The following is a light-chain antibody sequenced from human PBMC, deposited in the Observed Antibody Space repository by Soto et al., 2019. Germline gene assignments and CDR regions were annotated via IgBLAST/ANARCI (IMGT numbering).Light chain of an antibody. CDR2: EVN. CDR1: SSDVGGNDY. J-gene: IGLJ1*01. V-gene: IGLV2-14*01. Sequence: QSVLTQPASVSGSPGQSVTISCTGASSDVGGNDYVSWYQQHPGKAPKLILYEVNNRPSGVSNHFSGSKSGNTASLIISGRQADDEADYYCSSYSTTSTLVFGSGTKLTVL. CDR3: SSYSTTSTLV.